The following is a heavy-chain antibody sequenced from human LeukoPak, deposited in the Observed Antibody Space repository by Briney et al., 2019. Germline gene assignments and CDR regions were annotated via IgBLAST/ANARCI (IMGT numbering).Heavy chain of an antibody. Sequence: SETLSLTCTVSGGSISSYFGSWIRQPPGKGLEWIGYIYSSGSTKYNPSLKSRVTISLDTSRKQYSLKLTSVTAADTAVYYCASDSISINAFDAWGQGTMVTVSS. CDR3: ASDSISINAFDA. V-gene: IGHV4-59*01. D-gene: IGHD3-10*01. J-gene: IGHJ3*01. CDR1: GGSISSYF. CDR2: IYSSGST.